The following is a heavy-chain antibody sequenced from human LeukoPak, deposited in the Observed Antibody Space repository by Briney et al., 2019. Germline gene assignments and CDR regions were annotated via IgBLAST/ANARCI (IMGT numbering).Heavy chain of an antibody. V-gene: IGHV3-33*01. Sequence: GRSLRLSCAASGFTFSSYGMHWVRQAPGKGLEWVAVIWYDGSNKYYADSVKGRFTISRDNSKNTLYLQMNSLRAEDTAVYYCARGGYGGIYYFDYWGQGTLVTVSS. D-gene: IGHD4-23*01. CDR3: ARGGYGGIYYFDY. CDR2: IWYDGSNK. J-gene: IGHJ4*02. CDR1: GFTFSSYG.